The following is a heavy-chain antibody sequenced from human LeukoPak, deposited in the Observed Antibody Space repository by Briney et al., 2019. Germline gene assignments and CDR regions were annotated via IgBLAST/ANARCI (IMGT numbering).Heavy chain of an antibody. Sequence: GGSLRLSCAASGFTFSGYSMNWVRQAPGKGLEWVSYISSGSSSIYYADSVKGRFTISRDNAKNSLYLQLNSLRDEDTAVYYCARVVAGIDWFDLWGQGTLVTVSS. V-gene: IGHV3-48*02. CDR2: ISSGSSSI. J-gene: IGHJ5*02. CDR3: ARVVAGIDWFDL. D-gene: IGHD6-19*01. CDR1: GFTFSGYS.